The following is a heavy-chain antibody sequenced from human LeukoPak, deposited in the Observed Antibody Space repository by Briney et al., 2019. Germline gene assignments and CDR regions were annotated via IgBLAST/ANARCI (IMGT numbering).Heavy chain of an antibody. CDR1: GGSLSSGSYY. V-gene: IGHV4-61*02. Sequence: SETLSLTCTVSGGSLSSGSYYWGWIRQPAGQGLEWIGRILTSGSRNYNPSLTGRVTMSLDMSNNQLPLQMTSVTVADTAVYYCTREEDDDFWSGHPHNWFDPWGQGTLVTVSS. J-gene: IGHJ5*02. D-gene: IGHD3-3*01. CDR2: ILTSGSR. CDR3: TREEDDDFWSGHPHNWFDP.